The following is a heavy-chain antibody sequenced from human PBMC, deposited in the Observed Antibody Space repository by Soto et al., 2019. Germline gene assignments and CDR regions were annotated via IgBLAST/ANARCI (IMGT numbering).Heavy chain of an antibody. D-gene: IGHD6-19*01. CDR1: GGSISSYY. J-gene: IGHJ6*02. Sequence: PSETLSLTCTVSGGSISSYYWSWIRQPAGKGLEWIGRIYTSGSANYNPSLKSRVTMSVDTSKNQFSLKLSSVTAADTAVYYCARDVAVAGTVGYYYYGMDVWGQGTTVTVSS. CDR2: IYTSGSA. V-gene: IGHV4-4*07. CDR3: ARDVAVAGTVGYYYYGMDV.